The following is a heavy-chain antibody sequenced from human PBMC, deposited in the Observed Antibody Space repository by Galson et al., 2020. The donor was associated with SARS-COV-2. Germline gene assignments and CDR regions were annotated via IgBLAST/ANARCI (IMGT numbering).Heavy chain of an antibody. Sequence: TGGSLRLSCAASGFTFSLYGMHWVRQAPGKGLEWVALTRFDGGEKYYADSVKGRFTISRDNSKNTLYLQMSSLRAEDTAVYYCSRDPEKATIPGPDYWGQGTLVTVSS. V-gene: IGHV3-30*02. CDR3: SRDPEKATIPGPDY. D-gene: IGHD2-21*01. CDR2: TRFDGGEK. J-gene: IGHJ4*02. CDR1: GFTFSLYG.